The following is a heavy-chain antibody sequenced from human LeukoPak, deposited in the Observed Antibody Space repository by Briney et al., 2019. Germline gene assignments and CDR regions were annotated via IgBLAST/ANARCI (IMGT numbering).Heavy chain of an antibody. V-gene: IGHV3-21*04. Sequence: GGSLRLSCAASGFTFSSYSMNWVRQAPGKGLEWVSSISSSSSYIYYADSVKGRFTISRDNAKNSLYLQMNSLRAEDTALYYCAKASVEMATITDFDYWGQGTLVTVSS. CDR3: AKASVEMATITDFDY. CDR1: GFTFSSYS. CDR2: ISSSSSYI. J-gene: IGHJ4*02. D-gene: IGHD5-24*01.